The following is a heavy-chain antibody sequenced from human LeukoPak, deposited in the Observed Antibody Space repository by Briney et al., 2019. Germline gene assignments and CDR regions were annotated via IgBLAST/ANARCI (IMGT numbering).Heavy chain of an antibody. CDR2: IYNSGST. D-gene: IGHD5-24*01. CDR1: GGSISSSSYY. J-gene: IGHJ5*02. Sequence: SETLSLTCTVSGGSISSSSYYWGWIRQPPGKGLEWIGTIYNSGSTYYNPSLKSRVTISLDTSKNQFSLNLSSVTAADTAVYYCARGKNSPRWLQFWSSIYWSDPWGQGTLVTVSS. V-gene: IGHV4-39*07. CDR3: ARGKNSPRWLQFWSSIYWSDP.